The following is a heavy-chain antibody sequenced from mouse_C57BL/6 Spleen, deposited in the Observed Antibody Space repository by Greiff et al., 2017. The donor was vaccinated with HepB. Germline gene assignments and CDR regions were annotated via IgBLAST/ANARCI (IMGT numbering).Heavy chain of an antibody. Sequence: VQLQQPGAELVKPGASVKLSCKASGYTFTSYWMHWVKQRPGQGLEWIGMIHPNSGSTNYNEKFKSKATLTVDKSSSTAYMQLSSLTSEDSAVYYCARRDYYGSSYGFDYWGQGTTLTVSS. D-gene: IGHD1-1*01. CDR1: GYTFTSYW. CDR3: ARRDYYGSSYGFDY. V-gene: IGHV1-64*01. CDR2: IHPNSGST. J-gene: IGHJ2*01.